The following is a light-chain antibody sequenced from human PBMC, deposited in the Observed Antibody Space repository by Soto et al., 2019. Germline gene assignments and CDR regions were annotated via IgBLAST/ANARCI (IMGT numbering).Light chain of an antibody. CDR2: DPS. CDR1: QSVSSW. V-gene: IGKV1-5*01. CDR3: QHYKSYFFT. J-gene: IGKJ3*01. Sequence: DIQMTQSPSTLSASVGDRVTITCRASQSVSSWLAWYQQKPGKAPKLLIYDPSSLESGVPSRFSGSGSGTEFTLTISSLQPDDFATYYCQHYKSYFFTFGPGTKVEIK.